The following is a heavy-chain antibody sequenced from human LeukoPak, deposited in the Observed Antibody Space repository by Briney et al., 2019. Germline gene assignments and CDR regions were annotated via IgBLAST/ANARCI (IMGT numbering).Heavy chain of an antibody. D-gene: IGHD3-3*01. J-gene: IGHJ3*02. CDR2: IKQDGSEK. V-gene: IGHV3-7*01. CDR1: GFTFNSYG. Sequence: GGSLRLSCAASGFTFNSYGMSWVRQAPGKGLEWVANIKQDGSEKYYVDSVKGRFTISRDNAKNSLYLQMNSLRAEDTAVYYCARDTYDFWSGYLFAFDIWGQGTMVTVSS. CDR3: ARDTYDFWSGYLFAFDI.